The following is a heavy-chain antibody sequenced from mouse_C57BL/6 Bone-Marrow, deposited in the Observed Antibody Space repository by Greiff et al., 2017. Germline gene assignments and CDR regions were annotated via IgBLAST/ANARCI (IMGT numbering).Heavy chain of an antibody. J-gene: IGHJ1*03. V-gene: IGHV1-82*01. CDR1: GYAFSSSW. CDR3: ARPPTVVADWYFDV. CDR2: IYPGDGDT. Sequence: VQLQQSGPELVKPGASVKISCKASGYAFSSSWMNWVKQRPGKGLEWIGRIYPGDGDTNYNGKFKGKATLTADKSSSTAYMQLSSLTSEDSAVYFCARPPTVVADWYFDVGGTGTTVTVSS. D-gene: IGHD1-1*01.